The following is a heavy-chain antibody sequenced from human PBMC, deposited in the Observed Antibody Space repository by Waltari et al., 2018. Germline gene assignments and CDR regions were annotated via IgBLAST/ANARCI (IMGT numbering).Heavy chain of an antibody. Sequence: EVQLVESGGGLVQPGGSLRLSCAASGFIFTSFWTSWVRQAPGKGLGGVANINEDGSRIYYLDSVKGRFTISRDNAKNSLSLQMNRLRAEDTAVYYCVRGIDQWGQGTLVTVSS. CDR3: VRGIDQ. J-gene: IGHJ4*02. CDR2: INEDGSRI. V-gene: IGHV3-7*01. CDR1: GFIFTSFW.